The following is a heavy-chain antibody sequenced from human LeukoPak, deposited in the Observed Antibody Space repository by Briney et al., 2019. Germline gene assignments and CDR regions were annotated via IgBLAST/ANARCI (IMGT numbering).Heavy chain of an antibody. D-gene: IGHD3-16*01. Sequence: PGGSLRLSCAASGFTFSSYAMSWVRQAPGKGLEWVSAISGNGGSTYYADSVKGRFTIARDNSKNTLYLQMNSLRADDTAIYYCAKVVPFYIYAPFDYWGQGTLVAVSS. CDR3: AKVVPFYIYAPFDY. CDR2: ISGNGGST. V-gene: IGHV3-23*01. J-gene: IGHJ4*02. CDR1: GFTFSSYA.